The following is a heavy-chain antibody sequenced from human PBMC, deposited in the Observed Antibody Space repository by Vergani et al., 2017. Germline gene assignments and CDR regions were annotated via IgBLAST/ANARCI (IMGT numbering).Heavy chain of an antibody. D-gene: IGHD2-2*01. CDR3: ARFSPLYCSSTSCYPGY. V-gene: IGHV4-38-2*01. J-gene: IGHJ4*02. Sequence: QVQLQESGPGLVKHSETLSLTCGVSGYSISSGYYWGWFRQPPGKGLEWIGSSYNSGITYYNPSLKSRVTISVDKSKNQFSLKLSSVTAADTAVYYCARFSPLYCSSTSCYPGYWGQGTLVTVSS. CDR2: SYNSGIT. CDR1: GYSISSGYY.